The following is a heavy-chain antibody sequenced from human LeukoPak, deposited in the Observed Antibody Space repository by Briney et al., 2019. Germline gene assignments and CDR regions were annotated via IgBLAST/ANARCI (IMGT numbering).Heavy chain of an antibody. CDR2: IYYSGST. CDR3: VRDQDGYYSHDY. D-gene: IGHD5-24*01. V-gene: IGHV4-59*01. CDR1: GGSISSYH. Sequence: SEALSLTCTVSGGSISSYHWSGIRQPPRKGLEGIGYIYYSGSTNYNPPRKSRVTISVDTSKNQFSLKLSSVTAADRAVYCCVRDQDGYYSHDYWGEGGLV. J-gene: IGHJ4*02.